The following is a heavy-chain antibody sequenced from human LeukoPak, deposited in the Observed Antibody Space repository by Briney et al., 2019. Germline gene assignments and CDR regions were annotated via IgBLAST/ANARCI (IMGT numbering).Heavy chain of an antibody. J-gene: IGHJ6*03. CDR1: GGSFSGYY. Sequence: SETLSLTCAVYGGSFSGYYWSWIRQPPGKGLEWIGEINHSRSTNYNPSLKSRVTISVDTSKNQFSLKLSSVIAADTAVYYCARGVVVPAAPRRHYYYYMDVWGKGTTVTVSS. CDR2: INHSRST. V-gene: IGHV4-34*01. D-gene: IGHD2-2*01. CDR3: ARGVVVPAAPRRHYYYYMDV.